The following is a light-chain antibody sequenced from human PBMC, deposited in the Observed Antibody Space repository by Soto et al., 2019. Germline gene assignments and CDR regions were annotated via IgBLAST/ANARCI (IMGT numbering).Light chain of an antibody. J-gene: IGKJ2*01. Sequence: DIQMTQSPSTLSASVGDTVTITCRASQSISNWLAWYQQKPGQAPKLLIHKASTLESGVPSRFCGSGSGTEFTLTISSLQPDDFATFYCQQYDRFPYTFGQGTKLEIK. CDR1: QSISNW. CDR2: KAS. V-gene: IGKV1-5*03. CDR3: QQYDRFPYT.